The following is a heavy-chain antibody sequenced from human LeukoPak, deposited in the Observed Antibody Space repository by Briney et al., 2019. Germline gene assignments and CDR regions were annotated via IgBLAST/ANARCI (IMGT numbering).Heavy chain of an antibody. Sequence: SETLSLTCAVYGGSFSGYYWSWIRQPPGKGLEWIGEINHSGSTNYNPSLKSRVTISVDTSKNQFSLKLSSVTAADTAVYYCARGPDQGYSPSWDYWGQGTLVTVSS. D-gene: IGHD1-1*01. CDR1: GGSFSGYY. V-gene: IGHV4-34*01. CDR2: INHSGST. CDR3: ARGPDQGYSPSWDY. J-gene: IGHJ4*02.